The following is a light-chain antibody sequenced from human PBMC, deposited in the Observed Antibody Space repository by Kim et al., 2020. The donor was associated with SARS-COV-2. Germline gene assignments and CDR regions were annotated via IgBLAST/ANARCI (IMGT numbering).Light chain of an antibody. CDR3: QKVNAYPYT. J-gene: IGKJ2*01. CDR2: SEA. Sequence: ASVGDKVPTTCLASQAVASYLAWYQQKPGEAPKLLIYSEATLQTGVPARFRGSRSGTEFTLTISSLQPEDFAIYYCQKVNAYPYTFGQGTKLEI. V-gene: IGKV1-9*01. CDR1: QAVASY.